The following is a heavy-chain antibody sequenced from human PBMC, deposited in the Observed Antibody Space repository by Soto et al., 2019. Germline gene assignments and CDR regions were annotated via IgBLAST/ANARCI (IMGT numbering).Heavy chain of an antibody. CDR2: ISSSSSYI. CDR1: GFTFSGYN. Sequence: PGGSLRLSCAASGFTFSGYNMNWVRQAPRKGLEWVSSISSSSSYIHYADSVKGRFTISRDNAKNSQYLQMNSLRAEDTAVYYCVRGSNMDNYFDYWGQGTLVTVSS. D-gene: IGHD3-10*01. J-gene: IGHJ4*02. V-gene: IGHV3-21*01. CDR3: VRGSNMDNYFDY.